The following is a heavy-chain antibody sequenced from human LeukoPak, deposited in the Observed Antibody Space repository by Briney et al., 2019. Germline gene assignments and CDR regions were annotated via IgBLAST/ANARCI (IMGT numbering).Heavy chain of an antibody. CDR1: GFTFSKYW. V-gene: IGHV3-74*01. CDR2: INTDGAVT. CDR3: ATKQWLAPPPDS. D-gene: IGHD6-19*01. Sequence: GGSLRLSCAASGFTFSKYWMLWVRHAPGKGLESVSRINTDGAVTTYADSVKGRFTVSRDNADNTMFLQMNSVRDEDTAVYYCATKQWLAPPPDSWGQGTPVTVSS. J-gene: IGHJ4*02.